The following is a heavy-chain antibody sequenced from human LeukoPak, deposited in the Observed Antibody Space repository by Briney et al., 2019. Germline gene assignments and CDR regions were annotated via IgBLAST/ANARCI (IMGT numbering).Heavy chain of an antibody. Sequence: GASVKVSCKASGYTFTSYDINWVRQAPGQGLEWMGGIIPIFGTANYAQKFQGRVTITADESTSTAYMELSSLRSEDTAVYYCARTGSSWYSWFDPWGQGTLVTVSS. CDR3: ARTGSSWYSWFDP. D-gene: IGHD6-13*01. J-gene: IGHJ5*02. CDR1: GYTFTSYD. CDR2: IIPIFGTA. V-gene: IGHV1-69*13.